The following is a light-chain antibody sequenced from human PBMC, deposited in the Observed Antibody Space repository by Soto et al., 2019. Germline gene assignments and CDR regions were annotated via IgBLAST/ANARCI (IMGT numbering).Light chain of an antibody. Sequence: DIQMTQSPSSVSASVGDRVTITCRASQGINNWLAWYQQKPGKVPKLLIYAASSLQSGVPSRFSGSGSGTDFTLTISSLQPKDFATYYCQQAHSFPRTFGQGTKLEIK. CDR2: AAS. CDR3: QQAHSFPRT. CDR1: QGINNW. V-gene: IGKV1-12*01. J-gene: IGKJ2*01.